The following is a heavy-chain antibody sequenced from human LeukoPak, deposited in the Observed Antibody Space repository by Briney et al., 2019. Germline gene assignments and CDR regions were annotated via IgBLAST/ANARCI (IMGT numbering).Heavy chain of an antibody. D-gene: IGHD6-13*01. J-gene: IGHJ4*02. V-gene: IGHV1-46*03. Sequence: ASVKVSCQASGYTFTSYYMHWVRQAPGQGLEWMGIINPSGGSTSHAQKFQGRVTMTRDTSTSTVYMELSSLRSEDTAVYYCARPGIAAALAYWGQGTLVTVSS. CDR1: GYTFTSYY. CDR3: ARPGIAAALAY. CDR2: INPSGGST.